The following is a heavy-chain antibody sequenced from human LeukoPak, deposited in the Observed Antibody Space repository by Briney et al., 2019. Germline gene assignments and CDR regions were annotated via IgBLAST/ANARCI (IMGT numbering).Heavy chain of an antibody. CDR1: GFTFSSYR. D-gene: IGHD6-13*01. CDR3: ARDQWYSSSWSAPSFDF. V-gene: IGHV3-7*04. CDR2: INQDGREK. Sequence: GGSLRLSCAASGFTFSSYRMTWVRQAPGKGLEWVANINQDGREKDYVDSVKGRFTISRDNAKKSLYLQMNSLRAEDTAVYCCARDQWYSSSWSAPSFDFWGQATLVTVSS. J-gene: IGHJ4*02.